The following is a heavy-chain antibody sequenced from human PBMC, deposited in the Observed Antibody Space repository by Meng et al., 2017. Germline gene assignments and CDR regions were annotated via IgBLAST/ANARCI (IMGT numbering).Heavy chain of an antibody. Sequence: GGPLRLSCAASGFTFSSYAMHWVRQAPGKGLEWVAVISYDGSNKYYADSVKGRFTISRDNSKNTLYLQMNSLRAEDTAVYYCARDREIQLWGGAFDIWGQGTMVTVSS. CDR3: ARDREIQLWGGAFDI. D-gene: IGHD5-18*01. V-gene: IGHV3-30*04. J-gene: IGHJ3*02. CDR2: ISYDGSNK. CDR1: GFTFSSYA.